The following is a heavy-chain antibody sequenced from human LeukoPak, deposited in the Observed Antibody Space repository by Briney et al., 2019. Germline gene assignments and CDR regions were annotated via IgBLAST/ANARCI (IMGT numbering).Heavy chain of an antibody. CDR2: ISAYNGNT. Sequence: ASVKVSCKASGYTFTSYGISWVRQAPGQGLEWMGWISAYNGNTNYAQKLQGRVTMTTDTSTSTAYMELRSLRSDDTAVYYCARDYRGDSSGWYATDYWGQGTLVTVS. V-gene: IGHV1-18*04. D-gene: IGHD6-19*01. CDR3: ARDYRGDSSGWYATDY. J-gene: IGHJ4*02. CDR1: GYTFTSYG.